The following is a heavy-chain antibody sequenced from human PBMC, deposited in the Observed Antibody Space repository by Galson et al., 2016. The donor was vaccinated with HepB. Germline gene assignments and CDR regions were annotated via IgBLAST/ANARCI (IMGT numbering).Heavy chain of an antibody. V-gene: IGHV3-23*01. CDR1: GFTFSSYV. Sequence: SLRLSCAASGFTFSSYVMSWVRQAPGKGLEWVSTISGSGYNTYYADSVKGRFTISRDNSKNTLYLQMNSLRAEDTAVYYCAKSQPGYSSGWYTLPIDAFDIWGQGTMVTVSS. CDR3: AKSQPGYSSGWYTLPIDAFDI. J-gene: IGHJ3*02. D-gene: IGHD6-19*01. CDR2: ISGSGYNT.